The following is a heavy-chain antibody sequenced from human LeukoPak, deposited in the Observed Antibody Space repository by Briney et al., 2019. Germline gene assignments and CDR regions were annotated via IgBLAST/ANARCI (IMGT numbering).Heavy chain of an antibody. Sequence: GGSLRLSCAASGFTFSNYWMNWVRQAPGKGLEWVANIRQDASEKYYVDSVKGRFTISRDNAKNSPYLQMNSLRAEDTAVYYCARIGNYYDSSGYYLEGAFDLWGQGTMVTVSS. V-gene: IGHV3-7*01. D-gene: IGHD3-22*01. CDR2: IRQDASEK. CDR3: ARIGNYYDSSGYYLEGAFDL. CDR1: GFTFSNYW. J-gene: IGHJ3*01.